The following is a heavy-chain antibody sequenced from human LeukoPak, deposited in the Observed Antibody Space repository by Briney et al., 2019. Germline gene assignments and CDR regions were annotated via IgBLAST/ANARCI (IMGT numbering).Heavy chain of an antibody. Sequence: PGGSLRLSCTASGFIFGDYALTWVRQAPGKGLEWVGFIRSKAYGGTTEYAASVKGRFTISRDDSKSIAYLQMNSLKTEDTAVYYCTRETTPYYWGQGTLVTVSS. J-gene: IGHJ4*02. CDR1: GFIFGDYA. CDR2: IRSKAYGGTT. CDR3: TRETTPYY. V-gene: IGHV3-49*04. D-gene: IGHD4-17*01.